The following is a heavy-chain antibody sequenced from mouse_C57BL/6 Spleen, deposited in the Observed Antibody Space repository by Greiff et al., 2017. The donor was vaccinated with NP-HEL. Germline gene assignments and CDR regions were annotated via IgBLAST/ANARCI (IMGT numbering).Heavy chain of an antibody. CDR1: GYAFSSSW. Sequence: QVQLQQSGPELVKPGASVKISCKASGYAFSSSWMNWVKQRPGKGLEWIGRIYPGDGDTNYNGKFKGKATLTADKSSSTAYMQLSSLTSEDSAVYFCAIITSLYAMDYWGQGTSVTVSS. J-gene: IGHJ4*01. CDR2: IYPGDGDT. D-gene: IGHD1-1*01. CDR3: AIITSLYAMDY. V-gene: IGHV1-82*01.